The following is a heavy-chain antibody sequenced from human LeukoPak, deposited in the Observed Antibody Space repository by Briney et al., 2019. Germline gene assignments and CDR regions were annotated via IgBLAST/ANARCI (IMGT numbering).Heavy chain of an antibody. CDR3: AKDPSLWFGESPLDY. CDR1: GFTFSSYA. D-gene: IGHD3-10*01. J-gene: IGHJ4*02. Sequence: GSLRLSCAASGFTFSSYAMSWVRQAPGKGLEWVSAISGSGGSTYYADSVKGRFTISRDNSKNTLYLQMNSLRAEDTAVYYCAKDPSLWFGESPLDYWGQGTLVTVSS. V-gene: IGHV3-23*01. CDR2: ISGSGGST.